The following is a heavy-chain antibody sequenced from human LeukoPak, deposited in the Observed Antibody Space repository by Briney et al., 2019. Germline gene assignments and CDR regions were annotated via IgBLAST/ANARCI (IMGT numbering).Heavy chain of an antibody. CDR1: GGSISSYY. V-gene: IGHV4-59*08. J-gene: IGHJ4*02. CDR3: ARHIDSSGWPFDY. CDR2: IYYSGST. D-gene: IGHD6-19*01. Sequence: SETLSLTCTVSGGSISSYYWSWIRQPPGKGLEWIGYIYYSGSTNYNPSLKSRVTISVDTSKNQFSLKLSSVTAADTAVYHCARHIDSSGWPFDYWGQGTLVTVSS.